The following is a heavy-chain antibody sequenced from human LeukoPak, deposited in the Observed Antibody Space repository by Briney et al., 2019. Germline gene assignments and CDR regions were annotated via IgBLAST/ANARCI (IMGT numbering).Heavy chain of an antibody. CDR1: GGSINSGGYY. CDR2: IYYSGST. J-gene: IGHJ5*02. D-gene: IGHD2-21*01. V-gene: IGHV4-31*03. Sequence: SETLSLTGTVSGGSINSGGYYWSWIRQHPGKGLEWIGYIYYSGSTYYNPSLKSRVTISVDTSKNQFSLKLSSVTAADTAVYYCARGDHIGKNWFDPWGQGTLVTVSS. CDR3: ARGDHIGKNWFDP.